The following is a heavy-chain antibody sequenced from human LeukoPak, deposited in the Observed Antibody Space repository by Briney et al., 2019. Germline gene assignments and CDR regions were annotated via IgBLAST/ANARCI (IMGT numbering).Heavy chain of an antibody. J-gene: IGHJ5*02. Sequence: PGGSLRLSCAASGFTFSSYSMNWVRQAPGKGLEWVSSITSSSTYMYYADSVKGRFTISRDNSKNTLYLQMNSLRAEDTAVYYCAKEDTLGGPIDPWGQGTLVTVSS. V-gene: IGHV3-21*01. CDR2: ITSSSTYM. CDR1: GFTFSSYS. CDR3: AKEDTLGGPIDP. D-gene: IGHD3-16*01.